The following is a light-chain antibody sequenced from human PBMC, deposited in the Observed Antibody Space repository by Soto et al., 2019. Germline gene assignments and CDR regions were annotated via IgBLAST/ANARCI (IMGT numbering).Light chain of an antibody. CDR2: KAS. CDR1: QSISSW. CDR3: QQYSSYST. J-gene: IGKJ2*01. V-gene: IGKV1-5*03. Sequence: DIQMTQSPSTLSASVGDRVTITCRASQSISSWLAWYQQKPGKAPKLLIYKASTLESGVTSRFSGSGSGTEFTLTLSSLQPDELATYYCQQYSSYSTFGQGTKLEI.